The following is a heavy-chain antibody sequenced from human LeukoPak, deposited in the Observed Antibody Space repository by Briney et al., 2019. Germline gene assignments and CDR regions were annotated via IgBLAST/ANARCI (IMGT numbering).Heavy chain of an antibody. Sequence: PGGSLRLSCAASGFPFRSYAMHWVRQAPGKGLEWVAFIRYDGSYKYYGDSVKGRFTISRDNSKNTLYLQMNSLRAEGTAVYYCAKIPYGDYLLDYYYYMDVWGKGATVTISS. CDR1: GFPFRSYA. V-gene: IGHV3-30*02. CDR3: AKIPYGDYLLDYYYYMDV. D-gene: IGHD4-17*01. CDR2: IRYDGSYK. J-gene: IGHJ6*03.